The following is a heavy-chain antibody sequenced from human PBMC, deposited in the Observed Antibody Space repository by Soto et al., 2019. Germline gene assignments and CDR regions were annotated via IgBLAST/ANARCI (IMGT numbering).Heavy chain of an antibody. D-gene: IGHD6-19*01. V-gene: IGHV3-7*01. CDR1: GFTFSSYW. Sequence: GGSLRLSCAASGFTFSSYWMSWVRQAPGKGLEWVANIKQDGSEKYYVDSVKGRFTISRDNAKNSLYLQMNSLRAEDTAVYYCARGPSGPKEYYYYGMDVWGQGTTVTVSS. CDR3: ARGPSGPKEYYYYGMDV. CDR2: IKQDGSEK. J-gene: IGHJ6*02.